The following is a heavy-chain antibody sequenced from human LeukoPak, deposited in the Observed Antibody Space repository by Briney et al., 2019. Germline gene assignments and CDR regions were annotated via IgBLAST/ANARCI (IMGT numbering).Heavy chain of an antibody. CDR1: GGTISSGDYY. D-gene: IGHD3-3*01. J-gene: IGHJ5*02. CDR2: IYYSGST. CDR3: ARDTMKTRLYNWFDP. V-gene: IGHV4-30-4*01. Sequence: PSETLSLTCAVSGGTISSGDYYWSWIRQPPGKGLEWIGYIYYSGSTYYNPSLKSRVTISVDTSKNQLSLKLSSVTAADTAVYYCARDTMKTRLYNWFDPWGQGTLVTVSS.